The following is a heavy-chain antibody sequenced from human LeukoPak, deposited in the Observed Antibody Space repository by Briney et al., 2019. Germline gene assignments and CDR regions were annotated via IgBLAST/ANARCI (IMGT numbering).Heavy chain of an antibody. V-gene: IGHV4-38-2*02. Sequence: PSETLSLTCTVSGYSISSGYYWGWIRQPPGKGLEWIGSIYHSGSTYYNPSLKSRVTISVDTSKNQFSLKLSSVTAADTAVYYCARELGSFDYWGQGTLVTVSS. CDR1: GYSISSGYY. J-gene: IGHJ4*02. CDR2: IYHSGST. CDR3: ARELGSFDY. D-gene: IGHD7-27*01.